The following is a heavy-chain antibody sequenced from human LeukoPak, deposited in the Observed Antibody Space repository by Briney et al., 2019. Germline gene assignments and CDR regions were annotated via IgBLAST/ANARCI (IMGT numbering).Heavy chain of an antibody. CDR1: GGTFSSYA. V-gene: IGHV1-69*04. CDR3: ASEQLVHPQFDY. Sequence: SVKVSCKASGGTFSSYAISWVRQAPGQGLEWMGRIIPILGIANYAQKFQGRVTITADKSTSTAYMELSSLRSEDTAVYYCASEQLVHPQFDYWGQGTLVTVSS. CDR2: IIPILGIA. D-gene: IGHD6-6*01. J-gene: IGHJ4*02.